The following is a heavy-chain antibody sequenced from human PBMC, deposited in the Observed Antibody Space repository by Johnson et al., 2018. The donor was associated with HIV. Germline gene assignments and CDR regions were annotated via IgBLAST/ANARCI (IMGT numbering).Heavy chain of an antibody. Sequence: QVQLVESGGGVVQPGRSLRLSCAASGFTFSSYGMHWVRQAPGKGLEWVAVIWYDGSNKYYADSVKGRFTISRDNSKNTLYLQMNSLRVEDTAVYYCAKSTQANILRESGPYGAFDIWGQGTMVTVSS. J-gene: IGHJ3*02. CDR3: AKSTQANILRESGPYGAFDI. V-gene: IGHV3-33*06. CDR2: IWYDGSNK. D-gene: IGHD3-10*01. CDR1: GFTFSSYG.